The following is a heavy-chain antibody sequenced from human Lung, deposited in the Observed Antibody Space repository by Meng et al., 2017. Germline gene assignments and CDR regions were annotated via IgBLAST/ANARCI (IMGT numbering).Heavy chain of an antibody. Sequence: QVQLQESGPGLVKPSGTLSLTCAVSGGSISSDNWWGWVRQPPGKGLEWIGEIYHSGSTNYNPSLKSRITISVDKPKNQFSLTLSSVTAADTAVYYCTKNDFYCLGYWGQGTLVTVSS. CDR1: GGSISSDNW. D-gene: IGHD2-21*01. CDR3: TKNDFYCLGY. V-gene: IGHV4-4*02. J-gene: IGHJ4*02. CDR2: IYHSGST.